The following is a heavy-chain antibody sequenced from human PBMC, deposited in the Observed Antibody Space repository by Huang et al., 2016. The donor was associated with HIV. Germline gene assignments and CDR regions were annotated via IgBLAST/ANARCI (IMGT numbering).Heavy chain of an antibody. J-gene: IGHJ5*01. V-gene: IGHV4-34*02. Sequence: QVQLEQWGAGLLKPSETLSLTCAVYGGSFSGYFWNWIRQSPGKGLEMIGQINHAGGTDYNPSLKMRAPRSVDTSKNQFSLRLTSVTAAYTAIYYCAREIMISFGGPFDSWGHGNLVTVSS. D-gene: IGHD3-16*01. CDR2: INHAGGT. CDR3: AREIMISFGGPFDS. CDR1: GGSFSGYF.